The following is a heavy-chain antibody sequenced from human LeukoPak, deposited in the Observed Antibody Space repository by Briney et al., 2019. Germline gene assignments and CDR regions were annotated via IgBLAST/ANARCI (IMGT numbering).Heavy chain of an antibody. J-gene: IGHJ5*02. V-gene: IGHV1-2*02. CDR2: INPNSGGT. D-gene: IGHD6-19*01. CDR3: ARDLTLGIGVAANRRGWFDP. CDR1: GYTFTGYY. Sequence: ASVKVSCKASGYTFTGYYMHWVRQAPGQGLEWMGWINPNSGGTNYAQKFQGRVTMTRDTSISTAYMELSRLRSDDTAVYYCARDLTLGIGVAANRRGWFDPWGQGTLVTVSS.